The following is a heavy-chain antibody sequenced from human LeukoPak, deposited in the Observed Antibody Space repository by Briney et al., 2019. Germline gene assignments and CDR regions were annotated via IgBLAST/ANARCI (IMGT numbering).Heavy chain of an antibody. CDR2: IIPIFGTA. Sequence: ASVKVSCKASGGTFSSYAISWVRQAPGQGLEWMGGIIPIFGTANYAQKFQGRVTITADESTSTAYMELSSLRSEDTAVYYCERDTYVIAVAADAFDIWGQGTMVTVSS. D-gene: IGHD6-19*01. CDR3: ERDTYVIAVAADAFDI. CDR1: GGTFSSYA. J-gene: IGHJ3*02. V-gene: IGHV1-69*13.